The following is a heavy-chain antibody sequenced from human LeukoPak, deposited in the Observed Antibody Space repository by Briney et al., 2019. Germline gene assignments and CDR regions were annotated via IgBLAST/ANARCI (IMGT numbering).Heavy chain of an antibody. CDR3: AKAPAAATKYYYGMDV. V-gene: IGHV3-23*01. CDR1: GFTFNNYA. CDR2: ISGGGETT. J-gene: IGHJ6*02. D-gene: IGHD6-13*01. Sequence: GGSLRLSCAASGFTFNNYAMNWVRQAPGKGLEWVSSISGGGETTYYADSAKGRFTISRDNSQNTLYLQMNSLRAEDTAVYYCAKAPAAATKYYYGMDVWGQGTTVTVSS.